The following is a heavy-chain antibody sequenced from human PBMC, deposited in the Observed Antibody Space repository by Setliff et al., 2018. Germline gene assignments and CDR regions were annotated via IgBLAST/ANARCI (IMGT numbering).Heavy chain of an antibody. Sequence: GASVKVSCKASGYTFTTYAMSWMRQAPGQGLEWMGWINTNTGIPTYAQGFTGRFVFSLDTSVSTAYLQISSLKPEDTAVYYCARDLGYCSRTSCHGDWFDPWGQGTLVTVSS. J-gene: IGHJ5*02. CDR1: GYTFTTYA. CDR3: ARDLGYCSRTSCHGDWFDP. CDR2: INTNTGIP. D-gene: IGHD2-2*01. V-gene: IGHV7-4-1*02.